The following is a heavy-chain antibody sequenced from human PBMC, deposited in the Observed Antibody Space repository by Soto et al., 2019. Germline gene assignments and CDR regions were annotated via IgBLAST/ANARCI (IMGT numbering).Heavy chain of an antibody. CDR3: ARVVDIVVVPAAKEFGY. Sequence: EVQLVESGGGLVQPGGSLRLSCAASGFTFSSYWMHWVRQAPGKGLVWVSRINSDGSSTSYADSVKGRFTISRDNAKNTLYLQMNSLRAEDTAVYYCARVVDIVVVPAAKEFGYWGQGTLVTVSS. J-gene: IGHJ4*02. V-gene: IGHV3-74*01. CDR1: GFTFSSYW. CDR2: INSDGSST. D-gene: IGHD2-2*03.